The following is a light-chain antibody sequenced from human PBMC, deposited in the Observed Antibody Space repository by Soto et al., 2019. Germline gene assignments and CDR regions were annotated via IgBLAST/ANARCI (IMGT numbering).Light chain of an antibody. Sequence: EIVLTQSPGTLSLSPGQRATLSCRASQSVTSNYLAWYQQIPGQAPRRLIYGASSRATGIPDRLSGSGSGRDFTLTINRLEPEDFAVYVCQQYGTAPWTFGQGTKVEI. V-gene: IGKV3-20*01. CDR3: QQYGTAPWT. CDR2: GAS. CDR1: QSVTSNY. J-gene: IGKJ1*01.